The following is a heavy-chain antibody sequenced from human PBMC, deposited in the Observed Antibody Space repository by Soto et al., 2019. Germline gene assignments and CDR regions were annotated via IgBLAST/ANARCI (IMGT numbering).Heavy chain of an antibody. CDR1: GFTFNNYA. D-gene: IGHD1-1*01. V-gene: IGHV3-23*01. Sequence: PGGSLRLSCAASGFTFNNYAMSWVRQAPGKGLEWVSVLSGSGGSTNYADSVKGRFTISRDNSKNTLYLQMNSLRAEDTAVYYCAKDRGGTPGHDAFDIWGQGTMVTVSS. CDR3: AKDRGGTPGHDAFDI. CDR2: LSGSGGST. J-gene: IGHJ3*02.